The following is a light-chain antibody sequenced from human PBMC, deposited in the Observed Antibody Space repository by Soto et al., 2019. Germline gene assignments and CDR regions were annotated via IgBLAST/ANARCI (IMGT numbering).Light chain of an antibody. V-gene: IGKV3-15*01. J-gene: IGKJ1*01. Sequence: EIVMTQSPATLSVSPGERATLSCRASQSVSGNLAWYQQKPGQAPRLLIYGASTRATGIPARCSGSGSGTEFTLTISSLQSEDFAVYYCQQYNKWPPWTFGQGTKVEIK. CDR1: QSVSGN. CDR2: GAS. CDR3: QQYNKWPPWT.